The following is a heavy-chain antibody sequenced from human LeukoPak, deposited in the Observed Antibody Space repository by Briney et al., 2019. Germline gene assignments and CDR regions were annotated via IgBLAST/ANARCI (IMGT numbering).Heavy chain of an antibody. Sequence: ASVKVSCKASGYTFTSYYMHWVRQAPGQGLEWMGGIIPIFGTANYAQKFQGRVTITADESTSTAYMELSSLRSEDTAVYYCARAPPAANYYYYYGMDVWGQGTTVTVSS. CDR2: IIPIFGTA. D-gene: IGHD2-2*01. V-gene: IGHV1-69*13. CDR1: GYTFTSYY. J-gene: IGHJ6*02. CDR3: ARAPPAANYYYYYGMDV.